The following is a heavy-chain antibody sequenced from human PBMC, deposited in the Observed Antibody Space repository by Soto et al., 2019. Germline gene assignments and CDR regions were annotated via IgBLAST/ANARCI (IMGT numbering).Heavy chain of an antibody. J-gene: IGHJ4*02. Sequence: ASVKVSCKASGGTFSSYAISWVRQAPGQGLEWMGGIIPIFGTANYAQKFQGRVTITADESTSTAYMELSSLRSEDTAVYYCARDLGDSSSWYPFDYWGQGTLVTVSS. V-gene: IGHV1-69*13. CDR3: ARDLGDSSSWYPFDY. CDR1: GGTFSSYA. CDR2: IIPIFGTA. D-gene: IGHD6-13*01.